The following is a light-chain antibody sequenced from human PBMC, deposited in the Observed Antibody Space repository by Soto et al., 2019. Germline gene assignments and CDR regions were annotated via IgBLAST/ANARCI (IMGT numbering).Light chain of an antibody. Sequence: QSALTQPASVSGSPGQSITISCTGTSSDVGGYNYVSWYQQHPGNAPKLMIYDVSNRPSGVSNRFSGSKSGNTASLTISGLQAEDEADYYCSSYTGSSTLVVFGTGTKLTVL. V-gene: IGLV2-14*01. CDR1: SSDVGGYNY. J-gene: IGLJ1*01. CDR3: SSYTGSSTLVV. CDR2: DVS.